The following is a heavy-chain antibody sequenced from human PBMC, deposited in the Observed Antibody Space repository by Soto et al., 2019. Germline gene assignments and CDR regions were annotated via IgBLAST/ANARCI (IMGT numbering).Heavy chain of an antibody. CDR2: IKQDGNDW. CDR3: ARTIFGVVTHSYYMDV. CDR1: GFTFSSYW. Sequence: EVQLVESGGGLVQPGGSLRLSCAASGFTFSSYWMSWVRQAPEKGLEWVANIKQDGNDWYFVDSVKGRFTISRDNAKNSLYLHMSSLRAEDTGVYYCARTIFGVVTHSYYMDVWGKGTTVTVSS. D-gene: IGHD3-3*01. V-gene: IGHV3-7*01. J-gene: IGHJ6*03.